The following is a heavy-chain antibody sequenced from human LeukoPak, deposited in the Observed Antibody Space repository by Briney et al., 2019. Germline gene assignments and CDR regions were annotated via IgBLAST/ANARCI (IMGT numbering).Heavy chain of an antibody. J-gene: IGHJ3*02. CDR1: GFTFSSYS. CDR2: ISSSSYI. Sequence: PGGSLRLSCAASGFTFSSYSMNWVRQAPGKGLEWVSSISSSSYIYYADSVKGRFTISRDNAKNSLYLQMNSLRAEDTAVYYCARGYYDSSGYLDAFDIWGQGTMVTVSS. CDR3: ARGYYDSSGYLDAFDI. V-gene: IGHV3-21*01. D-gene: IGHD3-22*01.